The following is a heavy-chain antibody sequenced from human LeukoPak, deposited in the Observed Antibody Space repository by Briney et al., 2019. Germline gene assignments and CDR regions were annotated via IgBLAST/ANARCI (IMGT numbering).Heavy chain of an antibody. Sequence: SETLSLTCTVYGGSISSDYWSWIRQPPGKGLEWIGYIYYTGNTDYNPSLKSRLTISVDTSKNQFSLRLSSVTAADPAIYYCARERGYSYGYQIDYWGQGTLVTVSS. CDR1: GGSISSDY. V-gene: IGHV4-59*01. J-gene: IGHJ4*02. CDR3: ARERGYSYGYQIDY. D-gene: IGHD5-18*01. CDR2: IYYTGNT.